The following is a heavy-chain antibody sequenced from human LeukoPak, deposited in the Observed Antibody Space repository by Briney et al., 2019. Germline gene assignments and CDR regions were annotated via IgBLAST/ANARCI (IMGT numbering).Heavy chain of an antibody. CDR3: AREVGVATTRFDY. V-gene: IGHV3-23*01. CDR1: GFTFSSYA. J-gene: IGHJ4*02. Sequence: GGSLRLSCAASGFTFSSYAMSWFRQAPGKGLEWVSAISGSGGSTYYADSVKGRFTVSRDNSKNTLYLQMNSLRAEDTAVYYCAREVGVATTRFDYWGQGTLVTVSS. CDR2: ISGSGGST. D-gene: IGHD5-12*01.